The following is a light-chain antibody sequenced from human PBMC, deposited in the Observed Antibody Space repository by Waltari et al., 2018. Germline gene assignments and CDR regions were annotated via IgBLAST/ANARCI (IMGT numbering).Light chain of an antibody. Sequence: DIVMTQSPDSLAVSLGERATINCKSSQSVLYTSNNKNYLAWYQQKPGQPPKLLIYWASTRKSGVPDRFSGSVSGTDFTLTISSLQAEDVAVYYCQQYYTIPPRTFGQGTKVEIK. CDR1: QSVLYTSNNKNY. CDR3: QQYYTIPPRT. J-gene: IGKJ1*01. CDR2: WAS. V-gene: IGKV4-1*01.